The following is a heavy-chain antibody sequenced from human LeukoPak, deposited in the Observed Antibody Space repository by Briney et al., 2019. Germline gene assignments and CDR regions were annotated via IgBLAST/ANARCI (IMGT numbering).Heavy chain of an antibody. Sequence: SETLSLTCTVSGGSISSGSYYWGWIRQPPGKGLEWIGSIYYSGSTYYNPSLKSRVTISVDTSKNQFSLKLSSVTAADTAVYYCAREDGNGMDVWGQGTTVTVSS. CDR2: IYYSGST. V-gene: IGHV4-39*07. CDR1: GGSISSGSYY. CDR3: AREDGNGMDV. J-gene: IGHJ6*02. D-gene: IGHD1-14*01.